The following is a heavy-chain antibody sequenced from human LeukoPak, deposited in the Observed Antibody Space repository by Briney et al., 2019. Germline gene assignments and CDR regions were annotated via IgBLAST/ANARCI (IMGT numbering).Heavy chain of an antibody. CDR2: IKQDRSEK. CDR1: GFTFSSYA. V-gene: IGHV3-7*01. CDR3: ARLRKIPVFGVVTKSTSYFDY. Sequence: GGSLRLSCAASGFTFSSYAMSWVRQAPGKGLELVTNIKQDRSEKYYVDSVKGRFTISRDNAKNSLYLQMNSLRAEDTAVYYCARLRKIPVFGVVTKSTSYFDYWGQGTLVTVSS. J-gene: IGHJ4*02. D-gene: IGHD3-3*01.